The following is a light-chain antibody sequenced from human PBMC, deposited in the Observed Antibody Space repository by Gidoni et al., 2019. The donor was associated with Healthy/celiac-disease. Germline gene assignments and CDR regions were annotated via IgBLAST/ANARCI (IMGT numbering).Light chain of an antibody. CDR2: DVS. CDR3: SSYTSSSTWV. Sequence: QSALTQPASVSGSPVQSITISCTGTSSDVGGYNYVSWYQQHPGKAPKLLIYDVSTRPSGVSNRFSGSKSGNTASLTISGLQAEDEADYYCSSYTSSSTWVFGGGTKLTVL. V-gene: IGLV2-14*03. J-gene: IGLJ3*02. CDR1: SSDVGGYNY.